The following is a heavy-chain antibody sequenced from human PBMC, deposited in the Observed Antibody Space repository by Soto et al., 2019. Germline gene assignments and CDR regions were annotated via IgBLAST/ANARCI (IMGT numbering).Heavy chain of an antibody. CDR3: ARDKWWKGGYGLYYYMDV. D-gene: IGHD2-15*01. J-gene: IGHJ6*03. Sequence: EVQLVESGGGLVQPGGSLRLSCAASGFTFSSYAMHWVRQAPGKGLEYVSAISSNGGSTYYANSVKGRFTISRDNSKHALDLQMGSLRAEDMAVYYCARDKWWKGGYGLYYYMDVWGKGTPVTVSS. CDR2: ISSNGGST. V-gene: IGHV3-64*01. CDR1: GFTFSSYA.